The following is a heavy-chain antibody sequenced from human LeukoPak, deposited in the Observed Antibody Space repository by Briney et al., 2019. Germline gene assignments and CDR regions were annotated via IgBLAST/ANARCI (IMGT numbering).Heavy chain of an antibody. V-gene: IGHV1-2*02. Sequence: ASVKAFCKASGDTFTAYYMHWVEQSPVQGVDWMGWINLNSGGSNYAQKFQGRVTMTRDTSISAAYLELSRLGSDDTAVYYCARVAGGDWYYFDFWGQGTLVTVSS. CDR1: GDTFTAYY. D-gene: IGHD2-21*02. CDR3: ARVAGGDWYYFDF. J-gene: IGHJ4*02. CDR2: INLNSGGS.